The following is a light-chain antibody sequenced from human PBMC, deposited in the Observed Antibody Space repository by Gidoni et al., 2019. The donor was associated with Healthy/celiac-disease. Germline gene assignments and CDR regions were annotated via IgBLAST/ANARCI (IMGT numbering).Light chain of an antibody. CDR3: NSRDSSGNHLV. J-gene: IGLJ2*01. V-gene: IGLV3-19*01. CDR2: GKN. CDR1: SLRSYY. Sequence: SSELTQDPAVSVALGQTVRITCQGDSLRSYYASWYQQKPGQAPVLVIYGKNNRPSGIPDRFSGSSSGNTAPLTITGAQAEDEADYYSNSRDSSGNHLVFGGGTKLTVL.